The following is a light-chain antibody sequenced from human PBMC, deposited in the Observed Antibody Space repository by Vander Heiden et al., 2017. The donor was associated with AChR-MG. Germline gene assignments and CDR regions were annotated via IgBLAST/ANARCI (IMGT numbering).Light chain of an antibody. J-gene: IGKJ3*01. Sequence: DIQMTQSPSSLSASVGASVTITCRARQGISNHLAWYQQKPGKVPKLLIYAASTLQSGVPSRFSGSGSGTDFTLTISSLQPEDVATYYCQKYNNAPFTFGPGTKVDIK. CDR3: QKYNNAPFT. V-gene: IGKV1-27*01. CDR2: AAS. CDR1: QGISNH.